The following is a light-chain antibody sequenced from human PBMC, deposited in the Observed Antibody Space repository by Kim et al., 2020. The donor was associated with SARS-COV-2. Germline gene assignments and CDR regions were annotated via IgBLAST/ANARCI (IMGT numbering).Light chain of an antibody. J-gene: IGKJ1*01. CDR2: HAS. V-gene: IGKV3-11*01. CDR1: QSVGSL. Sequence: EIVLTQSPATLSLSPGERATLSCRASQSVGSLLAWYQQKPGQAPRLLVSHASSRATGIPARFSGSGSGTDFTLTISSREPEDFAVYYCQQRSDWRTFGQGTKVDIK. CDR3: QQRSDWRT.